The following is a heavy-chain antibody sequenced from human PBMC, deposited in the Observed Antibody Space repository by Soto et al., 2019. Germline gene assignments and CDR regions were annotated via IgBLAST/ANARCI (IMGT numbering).Heavy chain of an antibody. J-gene: IGHJ5*02. D-gene: IGHD4-4*01. CDR1: VFSLSTSGVG. CDR2: IYWDDDK. CDR3: AHTISWGLQYWENWFDP. Sequence: SGPTLVNPTQTLTLTCTLSVFSLSTSGVGVGWIRQPPGKALEWLALIYWDDDKRYSPSLKSRLTITKDTSKNQVVLTMTNMDPVDTATYYCAHTISWGLQYWENWFDPWGQGTLVTVSS. V-gene: IGHV2-5*02.